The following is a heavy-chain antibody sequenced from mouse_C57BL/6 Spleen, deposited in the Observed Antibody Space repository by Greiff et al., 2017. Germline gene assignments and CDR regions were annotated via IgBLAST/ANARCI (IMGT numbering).Heavy chain of an antibody. Sequence: LVESGPELVKPGASVKISCKASGYSFTDYNMNWVKQSNGKSLEWIGVINPNYGSTSYNQKFKGKATLTVDQSSSTAYMQLNSLTSEDSAVYYCARSGMARYAMDYWGQGTSVTVSS. J-gene: IGHJ4*01. V-gene: IGHV1-39*01. CDR2: INPNYGST. CDR1: GYSFTDYN. CDR3: ARSGMARYAMDY.